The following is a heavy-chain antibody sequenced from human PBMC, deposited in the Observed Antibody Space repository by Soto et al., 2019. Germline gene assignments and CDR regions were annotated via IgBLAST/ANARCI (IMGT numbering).Heavy chain of an antibody. V-gene: IGHV5-10-1*01. CDR1: GYSRTSYW. CDR2: IDPSDSYT. CDR3: ARWMGATGYYYYYGMDV. D-gene: IGHD1-26*01. J-gene: IGHJ6*02. Sequence: GEYLKISCKGSGYSRTSYWISWVRQMPGKGLEWMGRIDPSDSYTNYSPSFQGHVTISADKSISTAYLQWSSLKASDTAMYYCARWMGATGYYYYYGMDVWGQGTTVTVSS.